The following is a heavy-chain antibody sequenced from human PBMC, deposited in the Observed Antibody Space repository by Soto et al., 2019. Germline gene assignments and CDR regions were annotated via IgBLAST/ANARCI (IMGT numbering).Heavy chain of an antibody. Sequence: GGSLRLSCAASGFTFSSYSINWVRQAPGKGLEWVSYISSSSSTIYYADSVKGRFTISRDNAKNSLYLQMNSLRDEDTAVYYCARDLKGEYYDFWSGYYYYYYGMDVWGQGTTVTVSS. CDR2: ISSSSSTI. V-gene: IGHV3-48*02. D-gene: IGHD3-3*01. J-gene: IGHJ6*02. CDR1: GFTFSSYS. CDR3: ARDLKGEYYDFWSGYYYYYYGMDV.